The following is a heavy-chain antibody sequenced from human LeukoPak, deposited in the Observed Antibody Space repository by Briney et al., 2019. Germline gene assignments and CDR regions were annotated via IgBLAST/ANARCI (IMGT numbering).Heavy chain of an antibody. V-gene: IGHV3-30*03. CDR2: ISYDGSNK. Sequence: GGSLRLSCAASGFTFSSYGMHWVRQAPGKGLEWVAVISYDGSNKYYADSVKGRFTISRDNSKNTLYLQMNSLRAEDTAVYYCARDLNQLQRDIYYYYGLDAWGQGTTVTVSS. J-gene: IGHJ6*02. D-gene: IGHD2-15*01. CDR1: GFTFSSYG. CDR3: ARDLNQLQRDIYYYYGLDA.